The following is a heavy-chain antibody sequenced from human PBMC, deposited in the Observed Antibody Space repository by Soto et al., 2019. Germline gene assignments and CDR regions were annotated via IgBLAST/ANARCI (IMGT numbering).Heavy chain of an antibody. Sequence: QMQLVQSGAEVKKPGASVKVSCKASGYTFTSYQMHWVRQAPGQGLEWMWIINPSGGRITYAPRFQGRGIMTRDTSTNTVYMEVRSLRSEDTAVYYCARDGPPTTTGVGPSYTMDVWGQGTTVTVS. CDR2: INPSGGRI. D-gene: IGHD4-17*01. CDR1: GYTFTSYQ. J-gene: IGHJ6*02. V-gene: IGHV1-46*01. CDR3: ARDGPPTTTGVGPSYTMDV.